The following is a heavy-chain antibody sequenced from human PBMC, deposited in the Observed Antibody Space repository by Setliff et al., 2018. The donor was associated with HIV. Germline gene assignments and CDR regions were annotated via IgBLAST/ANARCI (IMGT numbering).Heavy chain of an antibody. CDR1: GFIFSNYR. CDR2: ISSSSTYT. J-gene: IGHJ4*02. Sequence: PGGSLRLSCAASGFIFSNYRMNWVRQAPGKGLEWVSSISSSSTYTFYADSVKGRFTISRDNAKNSLYLQMNSPRAEDTAVYYCARLMYSSGPGSFDYWGQGTLVTVSS. CDR3: ARLMYSSGPGSFDY. V-gene: IGHV3-21*01. D-gene: IGHD6-19*01.